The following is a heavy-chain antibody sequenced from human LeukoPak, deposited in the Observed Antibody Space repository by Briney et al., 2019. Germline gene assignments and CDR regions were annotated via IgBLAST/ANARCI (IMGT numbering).Heavy chain of an antibody. Sequence: GGSLRLSCAASGFTFSNHGMNWVRQAPGKGLEWVAFIRYDGSNKYYADSVKGRFTISRDNSKNTLYLQMNSLRAEDTAVYYCAKEQRPRRFWRDYGVLDYWGQGTLVTVSS. CDR2: IRYDGSNK. CDR1: GFTFSNHG. J-gene: IGHJ4*02. CDR3: AKEQRPRRFWRDYGVLDY. V-gene: IGHV3-30*02. D-gene: IGHD4-17*01.